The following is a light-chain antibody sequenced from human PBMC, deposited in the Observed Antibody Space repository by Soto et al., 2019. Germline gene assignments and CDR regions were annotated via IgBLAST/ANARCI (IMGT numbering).Light chain of an antibody. J-gene: IGKJ4*01. CDR2: GAS. V-gene: IGKV3-15*01. CDR3: QQYHTWPST. Sequence: VTTQSPATLSVAPGERVTFSCRASPGVSRKLAWYPNNPGQDPRILISGASTGATGIPARFSGSGSGTEFNLTISRLQTEDCAIYDCQQYHTWPSTFGGLTKVDIK. CDR1: PGVSRK.